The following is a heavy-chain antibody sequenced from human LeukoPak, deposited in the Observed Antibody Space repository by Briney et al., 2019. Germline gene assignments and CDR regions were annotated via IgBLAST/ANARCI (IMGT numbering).Heavy chain of an antibody. D-gene: IGHD2-21*02. CDR1: GYTFATYG. J-gene: IGHJ2*01. Sequence: ASVKVSCKTSGYTFATYGISWVRQAPGQGLEWMGWFNTYNDNTKYAQKLQGRVTMTTDTSTSTAYMELRSLRSDDTAVYYCARGLGVVTAQSEQPKPRYFDLWGRGTQVTVSS. V-gene: IGHV1-18*01. CDR2: FNTYNDNT. CDR3: ARGLGVVTAQSEQPKPRYFDL.